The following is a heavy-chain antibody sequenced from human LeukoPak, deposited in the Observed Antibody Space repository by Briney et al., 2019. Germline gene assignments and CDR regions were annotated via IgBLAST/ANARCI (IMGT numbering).Heavy chain of an antibody. CDR2: INPSGGST. CDR3: ARDGVVVPAAMREEKYYYYYGMDV. V-gene: IGHV1-46*01. Sequence: ASVKVSCKASGCTFTSYYMHWVRQAPGQGLEWMGIINPSGGSTSYAQKFQGRVTMTRDTSTSTVYMELSSLRSEDTAVYYCARDGVVVPAAMREEKYYYYYGMDVWGKGTTVTVSS. CDR1: GCTFTSYY. J-gene: IGHJ6*04. D-gene: IGHD2-2*01.